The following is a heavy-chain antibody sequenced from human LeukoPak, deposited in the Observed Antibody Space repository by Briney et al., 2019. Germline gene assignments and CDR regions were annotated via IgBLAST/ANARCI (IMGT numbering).Heavy chain of an antibody. J-gene: IGHJ3*02. CDR3: ARHRDSGAFDI. CDR1: GGSISSTSYY. CDR2: IKLSEGT. D-gene: IGHD5-24*01. Sequence: SETLSLTCTVSGGSISSTSYYWGWIRQPPGKGLEWIGNIKLSEGTYYNPSLKSRVTISVDTSKNQFSLKLSSVTAADTAVYYCARHRDSGAFDIWGQGTMVTVSS. V-gene: IGHV4-39*01.